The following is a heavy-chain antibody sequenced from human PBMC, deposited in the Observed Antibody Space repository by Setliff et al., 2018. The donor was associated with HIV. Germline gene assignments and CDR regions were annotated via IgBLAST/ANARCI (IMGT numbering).Heavy chain of an antibody. J-gene: IGHJ5*02. CDR2: ISAYNGNT. V-gene: IGHV1-18*01. Sequence: ASVKVSCKTSGDAFNSNAISWVRQAPGQGLEWMGWISAYNGNTDYARNLQGRLTMTTDTSTSTAFMELRSLRSDDTAVYYCARDFCSSTTCTNWFDPWGQGTLVTVSS. D-gene: IGHD2-2*01. CDR1: GDAFNSNA. CDR3: ARDFCSSTTCTNWFDP.